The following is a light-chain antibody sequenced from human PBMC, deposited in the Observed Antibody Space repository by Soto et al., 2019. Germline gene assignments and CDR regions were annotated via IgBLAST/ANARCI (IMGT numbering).Light chain of an antibody. CDR3: QQRRNWPPLT. CDR1: QSISNY. CDR2: DAS. Sequence: EIVLIQSPATLSLSPGERATLSCRASQSISNYLVWYQQKPGQAPRLLIYDASNRATGIPARFSGSGSGTDFTLTISSLEPEDFAIYYCQQRRNWPPLTFGGGTKVEIK. V-gene: IGKV3-11*01. J-gene: IGKJ4*01.